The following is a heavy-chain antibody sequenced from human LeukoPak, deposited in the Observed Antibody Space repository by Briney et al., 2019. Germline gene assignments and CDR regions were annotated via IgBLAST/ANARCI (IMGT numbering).Heavy chain of an antibody. V-gene: IGHV3-23*01. D-gene: IGHD2-8*01. J-gene: IGHJ3*02. Sequence: GGSLRLSCAASGFTLRNSAMSWVRRAPGKGLEWVSSISSSSSYIYYADSVKGRFTISRDNSKNTLYLQMNSPRAEDTAVYYCAKDGIVLMAVYGDGPHDAFDIWGQGTMVTVSS. CDR3: AKDGIVLMAVYGDGPHDAFDI. CDR2: ISSSSSYI. CDR1: GFTLRNSA.